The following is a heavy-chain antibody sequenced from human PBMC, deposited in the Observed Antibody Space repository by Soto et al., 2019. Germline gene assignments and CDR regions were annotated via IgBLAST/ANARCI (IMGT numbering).Heavy chain of an antibody. Sequence: KASETLSLTCTVSGGYISSYYWTWIRQPPGKGLERIGYIYYSGSTNYNPSLKSRVTMSIDTSKNQFSLKLSSVTAADTAVYYCARAFGSTMPSLFWGQGTLVTVSS. D-gene: IGHD2-2*01. CDR2: IYYSGST. J-gene: IGHJ4*02. V-gene: IGHV4-59*12. CDR3: ARAFGSTMPSLF. CDR1: GGYISSYY.